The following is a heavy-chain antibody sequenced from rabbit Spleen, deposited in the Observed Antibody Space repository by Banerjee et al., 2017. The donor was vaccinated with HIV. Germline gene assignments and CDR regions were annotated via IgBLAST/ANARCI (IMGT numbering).Heavy chain of an antibody. D-gene: IGHD8-1*01. Sequence: QSLEESGGDLVKPGASLTLTCTASGFSLSSYYYMCWVRQAPGKGPEWIAYIYPGFGIRNYANSVKGRFTISSDNAQNTVFLQMTSLTAADTATYFCARDGAGGSYFALWGQGTLVTVS. J-gene: IGHJ3*01. CDR3: ARDGAGGSYFAL. CDR2: IYPGFGIR. V-gene: IGHV1S40*01. CDR1: GFSLSSYYY.